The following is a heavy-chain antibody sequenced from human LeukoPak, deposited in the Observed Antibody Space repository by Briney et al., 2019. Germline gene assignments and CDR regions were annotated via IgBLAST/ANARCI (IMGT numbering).Heavy chain of an antibody. J-gene: IGHJ4*02. CDR2: ISAYNGNT. V-gene: IGHV1-18*01. D-gene: IGHD2-15*01. Sequence: ASVKVSCKASGYTFTSYGISWVRQAPGQGLEWMGWISAYNGNTNYAQKLQGRVTMTTDTSTSTAYMELRSLRSDDTAVYYCARWGPYCSGGSCYQFDYWGQGNPGHRLL. CDR3: ARWGPYCSGGSCYQFDY. CDR1: GYTFTSYG.